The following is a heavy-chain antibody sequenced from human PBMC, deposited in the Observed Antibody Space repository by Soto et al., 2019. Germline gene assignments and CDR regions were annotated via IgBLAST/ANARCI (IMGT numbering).Heavy chain of an antibody. CDR1: GFTFSSYG. Sequence: GGSLRLSCAASGFTFSSYGMHWVRQAPGKGLEWVAVISYDGSNKYYADYVKGRFTISRDNSKNTLYLQVNSLRAEDTAVYYCTNLLVYWGQGALVTVSS. CDR3: TNLLVY. CDR2: ISYDGSNK. D-gene: IGHD2-8*02. V-gene: IGHV3-30*18. J-gene: IGHJ4*02.